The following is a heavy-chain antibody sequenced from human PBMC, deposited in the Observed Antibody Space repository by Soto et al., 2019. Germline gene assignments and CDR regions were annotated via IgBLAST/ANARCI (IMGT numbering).Heavy chain of an antibody. V-gene: IGHV1-58*01. CDR3: AASQENYYYDSSGYYRFDY. D-gene: IGHD3-22*01. J-gene: IGHJ4*02. CDR2: IVVGSGNT. Sequence: QMQLVQSGPEVKKPGTSVKVSCKASGFTFTSSAVQWVRQARGQRLEWIGWIVVGSGNTNYAQKFRERVTITRDMSTSTAYMELSSLRSEDTAVYYCAASQENYYYDSSGYYRFDYWGQGTLVTVSS. CDR1: GFTFTSSA.